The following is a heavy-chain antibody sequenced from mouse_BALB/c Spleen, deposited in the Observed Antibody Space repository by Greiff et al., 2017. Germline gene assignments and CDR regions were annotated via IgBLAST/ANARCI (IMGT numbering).Heavy chain of an antibody. CDR2: IDPETGGT. CDR1: GYTFTDYE. J-gene: IGHJ2*01. D-gene: IGHD1-1*01. CDR3: TRGFLRRNYFDY. Sequence: VQLQQSGAELVRPGASVTLSCKASGYTFTDYEMHWVKQTPVHGLEWIGAIDPETGGTAYNQKFKGKATLTADKSSSTAYMELRSLTSEDSAVYYCTRGFLRRNYFDYWGQGTTLTVSS. V-gene: IGHV1-15*01.